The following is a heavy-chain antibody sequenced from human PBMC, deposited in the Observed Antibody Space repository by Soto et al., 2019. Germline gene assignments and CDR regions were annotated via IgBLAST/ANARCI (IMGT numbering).Heavy chain of an antibody. Sequence: GGSLRLSCAASGFTFSSYAMSWVRQAPGKGLEWVSAISGSGGSTYYADSVKGRFTISRDNSKNTLYLQMNSLRAEDTAVYYCAKEQYDCWSGTGAFDIWGQGTMVTVSS. D-gene: IGHD3-3*01. CDR3: AKEQYDCWSGTGAFDI. CDR1: GFTFSSYA. CDR2: ISGSGGST. V-gene: IGHV3-23*01. J-gene: IGHJ3*02.